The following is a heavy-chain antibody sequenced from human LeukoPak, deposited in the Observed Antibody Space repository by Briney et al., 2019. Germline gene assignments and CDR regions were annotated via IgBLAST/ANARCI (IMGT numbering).Heavy chain of an antibody. CDR1: GGTFSSYA. CDR3: ARGRYDFWSGPYYFDY. Sequence: GASVKVSCKASGGTFSSYAISWVRQAPGQGLEWMGRIIPIFGTANYAQKFQGRVTITTDESTSTAYMELSSLRSEDTAVYYCARGRYDFWSGPYYFDYWGQGTLVTVSS. J-gene: IGHJ4*02. V-gene: IGHV1-69*05. D-gene: IGHD3-3*01. CDR2: IIPIFGTA.